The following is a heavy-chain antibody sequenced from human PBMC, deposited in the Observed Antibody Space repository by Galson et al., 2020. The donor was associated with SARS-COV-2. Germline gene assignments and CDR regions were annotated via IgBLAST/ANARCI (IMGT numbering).Heavy chain of an antibody. CDR1: GGSISSSSYY. CDR3: AGEVVGATKYYYYYGMDV. D-gene: IGHD1-26*01. J-gene: IGHJ6*02. Sequence: ASETLSLTCTVSGGSISSSSYYWGWIRQPPGKGLEWIGSIYYSGSTYYHPSLTSRVTISVDTSKNQFSLKLSSVTAADTAVYYCAGEVVGATKYYYYYGMDVWGQGTTVTVSS. CDR2: IYYSGST. V-gene: IGHV4-39*07.